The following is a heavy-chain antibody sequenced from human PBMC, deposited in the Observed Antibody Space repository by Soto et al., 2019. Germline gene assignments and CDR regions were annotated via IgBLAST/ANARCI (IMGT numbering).Heavy chain of an antibody. CDR1: GFTFSSYA. J-gene: IGHJ6*02. CDR3: ARDRGRDDYSNYGYGMDV. D-gene: IGHD4-4*01. Sequence: QVQLVESGGGVVQPGRSLRLSCAASGFTFSSYAMHWVRQAPGKGLEWVAVISYDGSNKYYADSVKGRFTISRDNSKNTLYLQMNSLRAEDMAVYYCARDRGRDDYSNYGYGMDVWGQGTTVTVSS. CDR2: ISYDGSNK. V-gene: IGHV3-30-3*01.